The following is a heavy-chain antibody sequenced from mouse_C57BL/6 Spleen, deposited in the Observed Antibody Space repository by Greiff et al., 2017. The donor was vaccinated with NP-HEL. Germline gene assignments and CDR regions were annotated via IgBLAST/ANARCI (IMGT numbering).Heavy chain of an antibody. CDR1: GYTFTSYW. Sequence: QVQLQQPGAELVRPGSSVKLSCKASGYTFTSYWMDWVKQRPGQGLEWIGNIYPSDSETHYNQKFKDKATLTVDKSSSTAYMQLSSLTSEDSAVYYCARQDDYGCDYWGQGTTLTVSS. J-gene: IGHJ2*01. D-gene: IGHD2-4*01. CDR2: IYPSDSET. CDR3: ARQDDYGCDY. V-gene: IGHV1-61*01.